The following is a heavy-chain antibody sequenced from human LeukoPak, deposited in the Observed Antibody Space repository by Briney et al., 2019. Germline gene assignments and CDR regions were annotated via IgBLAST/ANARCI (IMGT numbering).Heavy chain of an antibody. J-gene: IGHJ4*02. CDR3: AKGRGGYNTNDIDY. CDR2: ISGSGGST. V-gene: IGHV3-23*01. CDR1: GFTFSSYG. D-gene: IGHD1-26*01. Sequence: GGSLRLSCAASGFTFSSYGMSWVRQAPGKGLEWVSGISGSGGSTYYADSVKGRFTISRDNSKNTLYLQMNSLRTEDTALYYCAKGRGGYNTNDIDYWGQGTLVTVSS.